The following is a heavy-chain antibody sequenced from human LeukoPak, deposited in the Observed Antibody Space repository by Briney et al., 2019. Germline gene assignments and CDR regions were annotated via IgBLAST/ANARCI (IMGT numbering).Heavy chain of an antibody. CDR3: ARADCSSTSCYEFDY. CDR2: ISSSGSTK. D-gene: IGHD2-2*01. CDR1: GFTFSDYY. Sequence: GGSLRLSCAAPGFTFSDYYMSWIRQAPGKGLEWVSYISSSGSTKYYADSVKGRFTISRDNAKNSLYLQMNSLRAEDTAVYYCARADCSSTSCYEFDYWGQGTLVTVSS. V-gene: IGHV3-11*04. J-gene: IGHJ4*02.